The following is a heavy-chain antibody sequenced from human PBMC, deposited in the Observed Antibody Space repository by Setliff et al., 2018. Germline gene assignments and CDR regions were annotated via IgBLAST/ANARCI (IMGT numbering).Heavy chain of an antibody. CDR1: GGPISSTYN. CDR3: ARHENDYGDYDDAFDI. V-gene: IGHV4-39*01. Sequence: SETLSLTCTVSGGPISSTYNWGWIRQPPGKGLEWIGSIYSSGTTYYNPSLESRITMSVATSKNQFSLKVSSVTAADTAVYYCARHENDYGDYDDAFDIWGQGTMVTVSS. D-gene: IGHD4-17*01. CDR2: IYSSGTT. J-gene: IGHJ3*02.